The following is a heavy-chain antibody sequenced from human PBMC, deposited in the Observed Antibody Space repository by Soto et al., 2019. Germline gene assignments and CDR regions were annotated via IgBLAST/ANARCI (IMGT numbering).Heavy chain of an antibody. D-gene: IGHD3-3*01. Sequence: QVQLQESGPGLVKPSETLSLTCTVSGGSISSYYWSWIRQPPGKGLEWIGYIYYSGSTNYNPSLKSRVTISVDTSKNQFSLKLSSVTAADTAVYYCAREGDYYDFWSGYYNGGYFDYWGQGTLVTVSS. CDR1: GGSISSYY. CDR2: IYYSGST. V-gene: IGHV4-59*01. J-gene: IGHJ4*02. CDR3: AREGDYYDFWSGYYNGGYFDY.